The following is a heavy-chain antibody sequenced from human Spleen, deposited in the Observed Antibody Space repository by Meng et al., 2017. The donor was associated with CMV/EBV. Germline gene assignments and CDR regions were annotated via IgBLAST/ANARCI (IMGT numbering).Heavy chain of an antibody. J-gene: IGHJ6*02. CDR2: ISSSGSTI. Sequence: GESLKISCAASGFTFSSHAMHWVRQAPGKGLEWVSYISSSGSTIYYADSVKGRFTISRDNARNSLFLQMNSLRPEDTAVYYCARSRPRDIVVVFFYYYGMDVWGQGTTVTVSS. V-gene: IGHV3-48*04. D-gene: IGHD2-2*01. CDR3: ARSRPRDIVVVFFYYYGMDV. CDR1: GFTFSSHA.